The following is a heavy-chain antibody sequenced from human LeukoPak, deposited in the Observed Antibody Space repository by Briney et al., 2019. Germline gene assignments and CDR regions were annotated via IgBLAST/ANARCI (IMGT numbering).Heavy chain of an antibody. CDR1: GDSISSYY. CDR2: MSGSGST. D-gene: IGHD3-22*01. J-gene: IGHJ4*02. V-gene: IGHV4-4*07. CDR3: ARDRSYYDSTAYYYDF. Sequence: SETLSLTCTVSGDSISSYYWRWIRQPAGKGLEWIARMSGSGSTNYNPSLKSRVTLSVDTSKNQFSLNLNSVTAADTAVYYCARDRSYYDSTAYYYDFWGQGTLVTVSS.